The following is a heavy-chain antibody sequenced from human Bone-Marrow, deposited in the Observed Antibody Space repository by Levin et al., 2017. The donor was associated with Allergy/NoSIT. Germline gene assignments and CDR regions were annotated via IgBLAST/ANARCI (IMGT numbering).Heavy chain of an antibody. Sequence: GESLKISCAASGFTVSSHYMSWVRQAPGKGLEWVSVIYSGGSTYYADSVKGRFTISRDNSKNTLYLQMNSLRAEDTAVYYCASGYYDSSGYYTSAPFDYWGQGTLVTVSS. CDR1: GFTVSSHY. CDR2: IYSGGST. CDR3: ASGYYDSSGYYTSAPFDY. J-gene: IGHJ4*02. D-gene: IGHD3-22*01. V-gene: IGHV3-53*01.